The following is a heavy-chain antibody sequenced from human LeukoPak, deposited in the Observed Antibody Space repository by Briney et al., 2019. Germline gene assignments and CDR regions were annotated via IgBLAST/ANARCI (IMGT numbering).Heavy chain of an antibody. CDR3: AKDIRYYYDSSGYSDY. Sequence: PGGSLRLSCAASGFTFSSYAMSWVRQAPGKGLEWVSAISGSGGSTYYADSVKGRFTISRDNSKNTLYLQMNSLRAEDTAVYYCAKDIRYYYDSSGYSDYWGQGTLVTVSS. J-gene: IGHJ4*02. CDR1: GFTFSSYA. CDR2: ISGSGGST. D-gene: IGHD3-22*01. V-gene: IGHV3-23*01.